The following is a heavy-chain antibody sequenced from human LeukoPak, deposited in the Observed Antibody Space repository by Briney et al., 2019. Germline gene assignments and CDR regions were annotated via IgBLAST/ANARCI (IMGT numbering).Heavy chain of an antibody. V-gene: IGHV3-13*01. CDR2: IGTLADT. D-gene: IGHD5-24*01. CDR3: ARGPVGGWLRNGMDV. CDR1: GFSFSSYD. Sequence: GGSLRLSCAASGFSFSSYDMHWVRQITGKGLEWVSAIGTLADTYYAGSVKGRFTIPRENAENSLYLQMNSLRAGDTAVYYCARGPVGGWLRNGMDVWGQGTTVTV. J-gene: IGHJ6*02.